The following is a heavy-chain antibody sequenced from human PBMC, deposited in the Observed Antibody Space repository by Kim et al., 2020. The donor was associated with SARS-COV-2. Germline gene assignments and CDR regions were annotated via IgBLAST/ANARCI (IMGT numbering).Heavy chain of an antibody. CDR3: ARGLQLSPVNY. CDR1: GGSFSGYY. J-gene: IGHJ4*02. V-gene: IGHV4-34*01. Sequence: SETLSLTCAVYGGSFSGYYWSWIRQPPGKGLEWIGEINHSGSTNYNPSLKSRVTISVDTSKNQFSLKLSSVTAADTAVYYCARGLQLSPVNYWGQGTLVTVSS. D-gene: IGHD5-18*01. CDR2: INHSGST.